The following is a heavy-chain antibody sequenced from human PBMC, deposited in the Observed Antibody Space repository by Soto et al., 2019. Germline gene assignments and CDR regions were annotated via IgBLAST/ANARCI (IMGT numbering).Heavy chain of an antibody. D-gene: IGHD1-26*01. Sequence: GGSLRLSCAAAGFTFSSYSMNWVRQAPGKGLEWVSYISSSSGTIYYADSVKGRFTISRDNAKNSLYLQMNSLRAEDTAVYYCAREVDFQHWGQGTLVTVSS. V-gene: IGHV3-48*01. CDR2: ISSSSGTI. CDR3: AREVDFQH. CDR1: GFTFSSYS. J-gene: IGHJ1*01.